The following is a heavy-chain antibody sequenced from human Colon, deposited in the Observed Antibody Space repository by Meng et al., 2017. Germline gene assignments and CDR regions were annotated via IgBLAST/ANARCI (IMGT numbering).Heavy chain of an antibody. J-gene: IGHJ4*02. D-gene: IGHD2/OR15-2a*01. CDR1: GITFTTAW. Sequence: DGLLDGSGGGLVKPGGSLILSCAASGITFTTAWMAWVRQTPGRGLEWVGRIKSNNNGGTTDYAAPVKGRFTISRDDSKSMVYLQMNSLKIEDTAMYYCGTDIYDWGQGTLVTVSS. CDR3: GTDIYD. V-gene: IGHV3-15*01. CDR2: IKSNNNGGTT.